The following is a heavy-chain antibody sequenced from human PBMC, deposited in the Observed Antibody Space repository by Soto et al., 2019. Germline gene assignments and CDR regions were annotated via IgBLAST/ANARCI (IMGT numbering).Heavy chain of an antibody. V-gene: IGHV3-23*01. D-gene: IGHD4-4*01. CDR3: AKAFDYNYGGSGGHNDH. CDR1: GFTFSSYA. J-gene: IGHJ4*02. CDR2: ISGGSEST. Sequence: EVQLLESGGGLVQPGGSLRLSCAASGFTFSSYAMSWVRQAPGKGLAWVSAISGGSESTYFADSVKGRFSISRDNSRNTLFLQMNSLRAEDTALYYCAKAFDYNYGGSGGHNDHWGQGTLVAVSS.